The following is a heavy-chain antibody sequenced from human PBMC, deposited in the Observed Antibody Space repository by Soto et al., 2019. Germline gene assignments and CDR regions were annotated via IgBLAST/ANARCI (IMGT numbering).Heavy chain of an antibody. CDR3: ARLGGFYQSLDS. J-gene: IGHJ5*01. V-gene: IGHV4-59*08. CDR2: IYYTGTT. Sequence: SETLSLTCTVSGPSISSYYWSWIRQTPGKGLEWIGYIYYTGTTTYNPSIKSRVTISVDSSKNQFSLNLTSVSAADTAVYYCARLGGFYQSLDSWGQGTLVTVS. D-gene: IGHD3-22*01. CDR1: GPSISSYY.